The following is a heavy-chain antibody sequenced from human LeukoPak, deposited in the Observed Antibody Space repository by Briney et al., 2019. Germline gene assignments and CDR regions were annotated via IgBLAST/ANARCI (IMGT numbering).Heavy chain of an antibody. D-gene: IGHD3-22*01. Sequence: ASVKVSCKASGYTFTSYYMHWVRQAPGQGLEWMGIINPSGGSTSYAQKFQGRVTMTRDTSTSTVYMELSSLRSEDMAVYYCARVGYYDSSGYYGRFDPWGQGTLVTVSS. V-gene: IGHV1-46*01. CDR3: ARVGYYDSSGYYGRFDP. CDR2: INPSGGST. CDR1: GYTFTSYY. J-gene: IGHJ5*02.